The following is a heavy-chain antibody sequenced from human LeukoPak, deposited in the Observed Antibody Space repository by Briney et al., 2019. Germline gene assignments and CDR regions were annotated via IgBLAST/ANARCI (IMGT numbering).Heavy chain of an antibody. J-gene: IGHJ4*02. V-gene: IGHV3-48*04. CDR3: ARDTSVDTAMVNVVVYFDY. Sequence: SGGSLRLSCAASGFTFSSYSMNWVRQAPGKGLEWVSYISSSSSTIYYADSVKGRFTISRDNAKNSLYLQMNSLRAEDTAVYYCARDTSVDTAMVNVVVYFDYWGQGTLVTVSS. D-gene: IGHD5-18*01. CDR1: GFTFSSYS. CDR2: ISSSSSTI.